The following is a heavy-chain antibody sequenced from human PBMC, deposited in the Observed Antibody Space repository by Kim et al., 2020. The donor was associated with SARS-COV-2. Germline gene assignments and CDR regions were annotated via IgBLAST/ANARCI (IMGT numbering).Heavy chain of an antibody. D-gene: IGHD6-13*01. V-gene: IGHV3-53*01. CDR1: GFTVSSNY. CDR2: IYSGGST. CDR3: ARVGYSSSLFYYGMDV. Sequence: GGSLRLSCAASGFTVSSNYMSWVRQAPGKGLEWVSVIYSGGSTYYADSVKGRFTISRDNSKNTLYLQMNSLRAEDTAVYYCARVGYSSSLFYYGMDVWGQGTTVTVSS. J-gene: IGHJ6*02.